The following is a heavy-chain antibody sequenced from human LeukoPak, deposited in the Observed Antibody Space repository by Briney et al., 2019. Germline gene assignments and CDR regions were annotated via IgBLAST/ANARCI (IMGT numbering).Heavy chain of an antibody. V-gene: IGHV3-30-3*01. D-gene: IGHD6-19*01. Sequence: GGSLRLSCAASGSTFSSYAMHWVRQAPGKGLEWVAVISYDGSNKYYADSVKGRFTISRDNSKNTLYLQMNSLRAEDTAVYYCARDQVAGTFDYWGQGTLVTVSS. CDR3: ARDQVAGTFDY. CDR1: GSTFSSYA. CDR2: ISYDGSNK. J-gene: IGHJ4*02.